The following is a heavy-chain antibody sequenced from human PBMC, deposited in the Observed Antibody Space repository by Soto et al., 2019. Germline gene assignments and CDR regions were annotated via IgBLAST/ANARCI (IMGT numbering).Heavy chain of an antibody. CDR2: IYYSGST. D-gene: IGHD3-22*01. V-gene: IGHV4-59*01. Sequence: PSETLSLTCTVSGGSISSYYWSWIRQPPGKGLEWIGYIYYSGSTNYNPSLKSRVTISVDTSKNQFSLKLSSVTAADTAVYYCARAVYDSSGYVHVDYWGQGTPVTVSS. J-gene: IGHJ4*02. CDR3: ARAVYDSSGYVHVDY. CDR1: GGSISSYY.